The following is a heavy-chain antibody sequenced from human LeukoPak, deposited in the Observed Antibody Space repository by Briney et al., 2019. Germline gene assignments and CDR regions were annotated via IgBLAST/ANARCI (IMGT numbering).Heavy chain of an antibody. V-gene: IGHV1-2*02. Sequence: GASVKVSCKASGYTFTGHYVHWVRQAPGQGLEWMGWINPNSGGTSYAQKFQGRVTMTRDTSINTLYMELSRLTPADTAVYYCARGPRITIFGVADFDYWGQGTLVTVSS. J-gene: IGHJ4*02. D-gene: IGHD3-3*01. CDR3: ARGPRITIFGVADFDY. CDR1: GYTFTGHY. CDR2: INPNSGGT.